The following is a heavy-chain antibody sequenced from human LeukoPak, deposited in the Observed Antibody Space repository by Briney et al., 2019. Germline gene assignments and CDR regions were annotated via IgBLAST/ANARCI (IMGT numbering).Heavy chain of an antibody. V-gene: IGHV3-53*01. CDR2: IYSGGST. Sequence: PGGSLRLSCAASGFTVSSNSMTWVRQAPGKGLEWVSVIYSGGSTYYADSVKGRFTISRDNSKNTLYLQMNSLRAEDTAVYYCAKDPFSVTIFGVATVDYWGQGTLVTVSS. CDR1: GFTVSSNS. CDR3: AKDPFSVTIFGVATVDY. D-gene: IGHD3-3*01. J-gene: IGHJ4*02.